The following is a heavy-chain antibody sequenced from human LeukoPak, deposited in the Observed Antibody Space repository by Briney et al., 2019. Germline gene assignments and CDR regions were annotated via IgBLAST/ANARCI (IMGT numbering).Heavy chain of an antibody. CDR3: AREYSSSRSDAFDV. V-gene: IGHV3-53*04. J-gene: IGHJ3*01. CDR1: GFTVSSNY. CDR2: NYSGGST. Sequence: GGSLRLSCAASGFTVSSNYMSWVRQAPGKGLEWVSVNYSGGSTYYADSVKGRFTISRHNSENTLYLQMNSLRPEDTAVYYCAREYSSSRSDAFDVWGQGTMVSVSS. D-gene: IGHD6-13*01.